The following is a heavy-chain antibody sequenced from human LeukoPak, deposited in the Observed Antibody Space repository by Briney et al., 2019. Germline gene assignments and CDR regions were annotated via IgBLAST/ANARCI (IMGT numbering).Heavy chain of an antibody. Sequence: PGGSLRLSCAASGFTFSSYSMNWVRQAPGKGLEWVSYISSSSSTIYYADSVKGRFTISRDNAKNSLYLQMNSLRDEDTAVYYCARDLLRYFDWSYYFDYWGQGTLVTVSS. V-gene: IGHV3-48*02. CDR1: GFTFSSYS. J-gene: IGHJ4*02. CDR2: ISSSSSTI. D-gene: IGHD3-9*01. CDR3: ARDLLRYFDWSYYFDY.